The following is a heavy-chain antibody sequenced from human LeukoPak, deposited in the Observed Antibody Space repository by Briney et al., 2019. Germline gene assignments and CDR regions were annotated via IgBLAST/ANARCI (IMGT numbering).Heavy chain of an antibody. V-gene: IGHV3-53*01. D-gene: IGHD2-2*01. Sequence: QTGGSLRLSCAASGFTVSSNYMSWVRQAPGKGLAWVSVIYSGGSTYYADSVKGRFTISRDNSKNTLYLQMNGLRAEDTAVYYCASSSTPYYYYGMDVWGQGTTVTVSS. CDR2: IYSGGST. J-gene: IGHJ6*02. CDR3: ASSSTPYYYYGMDV. CDR1: GFTVSSNY.